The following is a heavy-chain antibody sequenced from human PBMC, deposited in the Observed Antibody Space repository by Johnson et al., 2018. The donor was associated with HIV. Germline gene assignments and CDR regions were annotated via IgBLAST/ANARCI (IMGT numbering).Heavy chain of an antibody. CDR3: AKARAAAGTSDAFDI. CDR2: IRFDGSTK. Sequence: QVQLVESGGGLAKPAWSPRLSCAASQFTFSNYYMNCVRQAPGKGLEWVAFIRFDGSTKNYADSVKGRFTISRDNSKKTLYLQMNSLRPEDTAGYYCAKARAAAGTSDAFDIWGQGTMVTVSS. V-gene: IGHV3-30*02. J-gene: IGHJ3*02. CDR1: QFTFSNYY. D-gene: IGHD6-13*01.